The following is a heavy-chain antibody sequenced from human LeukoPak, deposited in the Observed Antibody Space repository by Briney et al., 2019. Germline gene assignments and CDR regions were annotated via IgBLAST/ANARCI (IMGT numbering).Heavy chain of an antibody. CDR2: IEQDGSEE. Sequence: GGSLRLSCAASGFIFSDYWMNWVRQAAGKGLEWVANIEQDGSEEYYVDSVKGRFTISRDNAKNSLYLQMNSLRAEDTAVYYCARGEVDSNVDYWGQGTLVTVSS. D-gene: IGHD4-11*01. V-gene: IGHV3-7*05. CDR3: ARGEVDSNVDY. CDR1: GFIFSDYW. J-gene: IGHJ4*02.